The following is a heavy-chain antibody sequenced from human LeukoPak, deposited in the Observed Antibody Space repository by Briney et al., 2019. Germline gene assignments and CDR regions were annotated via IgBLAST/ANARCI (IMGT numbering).Heavy chain of an antibody. CDR2: ISSSSSYI. D-gene: IGHD3-10*01. V-gene: IGHV3-21*01. J-gene: IGHJ3*02. CDR3: ARDSLREWFGELPQDAFDI. Sequence: GGSLRLSCAASGFTFSSYSMNWGRQAPGKGLEWVSSISSSSSYIYYADSVKGRFTISRDNAKNSLYLQMNSLRAEDTAVYYCARDSLREWFGELPQDAFDIWGQGTMVTVSS. CDR1: GFTFSSYS.